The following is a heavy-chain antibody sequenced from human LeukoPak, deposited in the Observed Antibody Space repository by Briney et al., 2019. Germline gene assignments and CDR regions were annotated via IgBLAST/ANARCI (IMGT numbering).Heavy chain of an antibody. CDR1: GVSFSSDW. CDR2: ITPDGSAK. V-gene: IGHV3-7*04. CDR3: TRADHEY. J-gene: IGHJ4*02. Sequence: GGSLRLSCVVSGVSFSSDWMSWIRQAPGKGLESVATITPDGSAKYYVDSVNGRFTISKDYAKNSLYLQMNTLRAEDTAVYYCTRADHEYCGQGTLVTVSS.